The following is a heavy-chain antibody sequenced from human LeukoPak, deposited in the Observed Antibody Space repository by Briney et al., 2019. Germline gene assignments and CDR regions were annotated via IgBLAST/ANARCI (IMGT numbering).Heavy chain of an antibody. Sequence: GGSLRLSCAASGFTVSSSYMTWVRQAPGKGLEWVANIKQDGSEKYYVDSVKGRFTISRDNAKNSLYLQMNSLRAEDTAVYYCARNLPAADYWGQGTLVTVSS. CDR3: ARNLPAADY. V-gene: IGHV3-7*01. J-gene: IGHJ4*02. CDR2: IKQDGSEK. D-gene: IGHD2-2*01. CDR1: GFTVSSSY.